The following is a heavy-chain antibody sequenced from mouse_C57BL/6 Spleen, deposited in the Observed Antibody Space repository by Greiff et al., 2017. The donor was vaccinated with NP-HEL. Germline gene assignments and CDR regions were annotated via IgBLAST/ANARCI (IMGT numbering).Heavy chain of an antibody. D-gene: IGHD1-1*01. CDR2: IYPGDGDT. J-gene: IGHJ2*01. CDR3: AGTTVVATDY. V-gene: IGHV1-82*01. Sequence: VQLQQSGPELVKPGASVKISCKASGYAFSSSWMNWVKQRPGKGLEWIGRIYPGDGDTNYNGKFKGKATLTADKSSSTAYMQLSSLTSEDSAVYFGAGTTVVATDYWGQGTTLTVSS. CDR1: GYAFSSSW.